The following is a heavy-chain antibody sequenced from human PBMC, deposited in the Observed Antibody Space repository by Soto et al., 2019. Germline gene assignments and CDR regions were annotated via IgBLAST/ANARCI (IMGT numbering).Heavy chain of an antibody. CDR1: GYTFTSYG. J-gene: IGHJ4*02. Sequence: QVQLVQSGAEVKKPGASVKVSCKASGYTFTSYGISWVRQAPGQGLEWMGWISAYNGNTNYAQKLQGRVTMTTDTSTSTAYMELRSLRSDDTAVNYCARLFRCRPQRYFDWSTYYFDYWGQGTLVNVSS. D-gene: IGHD3-9*01. CDR2: ISAYNGNT. CDR3: ARLFRCRPQRYFDWSTYYFDY. V-gene: IGHV1-18*01.